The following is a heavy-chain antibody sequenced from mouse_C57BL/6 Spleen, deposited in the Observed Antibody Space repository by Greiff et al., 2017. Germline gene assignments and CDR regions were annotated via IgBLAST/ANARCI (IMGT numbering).Heavy chain of an antibody. CDR1: GFTFSDYY. CDR2: INYDGSST. V-gene: IGHV5-16*01. D-gene: IGHD2-3*01. J-gene: IGHJ2*01. Sequence: EVKLVESEGGLVQPGSSMKLSCTASGFTFSDYYMAWVRQVPEKGLEWVANINYDGSSTYYLDSLKSRFIISRDNAKNIRYLQMSSLKSEDTASYCSARFYDGLYFDYWGQGTTLTVSS. CDR3: ARFYDGLYFDY.